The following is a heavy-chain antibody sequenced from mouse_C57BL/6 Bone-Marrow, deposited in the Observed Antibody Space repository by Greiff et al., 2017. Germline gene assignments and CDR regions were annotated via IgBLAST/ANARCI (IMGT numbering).Heavy chain of an antibody. CDR1: GFNIKDYY. CDR3: TSYYGSSPYGYFDV. V-gene: IGHV14-1*01. CDR2: IDPEDGDT. J-gene: IGHJ1*03. Sequence: VQLQQSGAELVRPGASVKLSCTASGFNIKDYYMHWVKQRPEQGLEWIGRIDPEDGDTEYAPKFQGKATMTADTSSNTAYLQLRSLTSEDTAVYYGTSYYGSSPYGYFDVWGTGTTVTVSS. D-gene: IGHD1-1*01.